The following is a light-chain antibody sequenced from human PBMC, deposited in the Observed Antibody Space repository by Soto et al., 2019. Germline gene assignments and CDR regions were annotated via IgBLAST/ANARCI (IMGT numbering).Light chain of an antibody. J-gene: IGLJ1*01. CDR1: SSDIGGYNY. Sequence: QSALTQPASVSGSPGQSITISCTRTSSDIGGYNYVAWYQQHLGKAPKLIIYDVAVRPSGVSNRFSGSKSGNTASLAISGLQAEDEAHYYCSSYTGASALYVFGTGTQLTVL. CDR2: DVA. V-gene: IGLV2-14*03. CDR3: SSYTGASALYV.